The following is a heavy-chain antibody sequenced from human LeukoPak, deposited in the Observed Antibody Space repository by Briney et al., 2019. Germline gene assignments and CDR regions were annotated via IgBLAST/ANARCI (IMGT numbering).Heavy chain of an antibody. Sequence: PGGSLRLSCVDSGTTFSRYWRSWVRQAPGKGLEWGANIKQDGGEEYYVDSVKGRFTISRDNAKNSLYLQMTSLKVEDTAVYYCARGSTYSDSSGQVPFDYWGQGTLVTVSS. CDR3: ARGSTYSDSSGQVPFDY. D-gene: IGHD3-22*01. CDR2: IKQDGGEE. V-gene: IGHV3-7*03. J-gene: IGHJ4*02. CDR1: GTTFSRYW.